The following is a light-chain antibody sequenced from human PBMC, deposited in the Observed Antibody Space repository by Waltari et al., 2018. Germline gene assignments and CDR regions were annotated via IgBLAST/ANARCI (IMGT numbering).Light chain of an antibody. CDR2: DVY. V-gene: IGLV2-14*01. CDR3: SSYTSSGVV. CDR1: GSDVGGDDH. Sequence: QSALTQPASVSGSPGQAIIISCTGTGSDVGGDDHVSWYQQYPGKAPRLIIYDVYNRPSGVSNRFSGSKSDNTASLTISGLQSEDESVYYCSSYTSSGVVFGGGTKLTVL. J-gene: IGLJ2*01.